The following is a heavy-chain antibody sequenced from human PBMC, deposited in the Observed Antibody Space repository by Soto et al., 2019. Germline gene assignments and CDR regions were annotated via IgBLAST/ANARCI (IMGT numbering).Heavy chain of an antibody. Sequence: ASVKVSCKASGYTFTSYDINWVRQATGQGLEWMGWMNPNSGNTGYAQKFQGRVTMTRNTSISTAYMELSSLRSEDTAVYYCARYQDFWSGYYPMDVWGQGKMVTVSS. J-gene: IGHJ6*02. V-gene: IGHV1-8*01. CDR1: GYTFTSYD. CDR2: MNPNSGNT. D-gene: IGHD3-3*01. CDR3: ARYQDFWSGYYPMDV.